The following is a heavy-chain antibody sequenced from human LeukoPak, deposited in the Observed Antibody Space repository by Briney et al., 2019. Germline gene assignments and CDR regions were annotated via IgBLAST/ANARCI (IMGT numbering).Heavy chain of an antibody. V-gene: IGHV1-2*02. J-gene: IGHJ4*02. CDR2: INPNSGGT. D-gene: IGHD6-13*01. Sequence: ASVKVSCKASGYTFTGYYMHWVRQAPGQGLEWMGWINPNSGGTNYAQKFQGRVTMTRDTSISTAYMELSRLRSDDTAVYYCARSSSSQGGVDYWGQGTLVTVSS. CDR1: GYTFTGYY. CDR3: ARSSSSQGGVDY.